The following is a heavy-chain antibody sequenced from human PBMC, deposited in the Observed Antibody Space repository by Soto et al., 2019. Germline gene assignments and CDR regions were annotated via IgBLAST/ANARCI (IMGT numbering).Heavy chain of an antibody. CDR3: ASGLWTFQH. D-gene: IGHD3-10*01. CDR1: GFTFSNYW. CDR2: IKQDVSEK. V-gene: IGHV3-7*01. J-gene: IGHJ1*01. Sequence: GGSLRLSCAVSGFTFSNYWMSWVRQAPGKGLEWVANIKQDVSEKYYVDSVKGRFTISRDNAKNSLYLQMNSLGAEDTAVYFCASGLWTFQHWGQGTLVTFSS.